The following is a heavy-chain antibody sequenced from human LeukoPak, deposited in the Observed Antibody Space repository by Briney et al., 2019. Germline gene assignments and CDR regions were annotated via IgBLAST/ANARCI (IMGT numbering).Heavy chain of an antibody. CDR1: GGSVINTNW. D-gene: IGHD3-3*01. J-gene: IGHJ4*02. CDR2: AHLDGRT. Sequence: KPSETLSLTCGVSGGSVINTNWWTWVRQPPGKGLEWIGEAHLDGRTNYNPSLESRLTMSVDVSENQVSLKLTSVTAADTAVYYCAREGGFYRPLDYSGQGTLVTVSS. CDR3: AREGGFYRPLDY. V-gene: IGHV4-4*02.